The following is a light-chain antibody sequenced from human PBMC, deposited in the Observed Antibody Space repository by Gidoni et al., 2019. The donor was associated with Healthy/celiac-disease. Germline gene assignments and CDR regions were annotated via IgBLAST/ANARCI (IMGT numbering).Light chain of an antibody. J-gene: IGKJ1*01. Sequence: DIQMTQSPSSLSASVGDRVTITCRASQSISSYLNWYQQKPGKAPKLLIYAASSLQSGVPSRFSGSGSGTDFTLTISSLQPDDFATYYCQQCYSTPLTFGQGTKVEIK. CDR2: AAS. CDR3: QQCYSTPLT. V-gene: IGKV1-39*01. CDR1: QSISSY.